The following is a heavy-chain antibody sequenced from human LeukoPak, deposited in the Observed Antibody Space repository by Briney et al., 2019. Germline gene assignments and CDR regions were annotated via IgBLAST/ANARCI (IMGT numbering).Heavy chain of an antibody. J-gene: IGHJ4*02. V-gene: IGHV4-34*01. D-gene: IGHD4-11*01. CDR2: INHSGST. CDR3: ARGPHGLYSSIDY. Sequence: PSETLSLTCTVYGGSFSGYYWSWIRQPPGKGLEWIGEINHSGSTNYNPSLKSRVTISVDTSKNQFSLKLSSVTAADTAVYYCARGPHGLYSSIDYWGQGTLVTLSS. CDR1: GGSFSGYY.